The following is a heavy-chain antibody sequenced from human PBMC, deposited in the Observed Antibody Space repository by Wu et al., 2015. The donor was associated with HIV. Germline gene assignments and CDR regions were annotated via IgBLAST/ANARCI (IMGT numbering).Heavy chain of an antibody. CDR3: ARGGHCTQGVCYHLEY. D-gene: IGHD2-8*01. J-gene: IGHJ4*02. V-gene: IGHV1-18*01. Sequence: QVQLVQSGDEVKKPGASVKVSCKASGYRFTHYGVTWVRLAPGQRLEWVGWVSAYDGRTNYAQNLQDRVTMTTDSYTDIAYMELKSLTSDDTAVYFCARGGHCTQGVCYHLEYWGQGTLITVSS. CDR1: GYRFTHYG. CDR2: VSAYDGRT.